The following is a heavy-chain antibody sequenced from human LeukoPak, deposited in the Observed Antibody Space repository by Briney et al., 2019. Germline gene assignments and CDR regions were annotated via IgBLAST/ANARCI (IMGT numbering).Heavy chain of an antibody. CDR2: IDWDDDK. V-gene: IGHV2-70*11. D-gene: IGHD4-23*01. CDR1: GFSLSTSGMC. J-gene: IGHJ4*02. CDR3: ARILYGGNPYFDY. Sequence: SGPTLVNPTQTLTLTCTFSGFSLSTSGMCVSWIRQPPGKALEWLARIDWDDDKYYSTSLNTRLTISKETSKTQMVLTMTNMDPVATATYYCARILYGGNPYFDYWGRGTLVTVSS.